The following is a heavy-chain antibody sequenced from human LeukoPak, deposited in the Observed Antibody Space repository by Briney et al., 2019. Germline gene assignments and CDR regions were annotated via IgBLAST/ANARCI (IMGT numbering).Heavy chain of an antibody. CDR2: MNPNSGNT. CDR1: GYTFSDYD. J-gene: IGHJ6*03. D-gene: IGHD3-16*01. Sequence: ASVKVSCKASGYTFSDYDINWVRQATGQGLEWMGWMNPNSGNTGYAQKFQGRVTITRNTSISTAYMELSRLRSDDTAVYYCARETSQKGAHYMDVWGKGTTVTISS. V-gene: IGHV1-8*03. CDR3: ARETSQKGAHYMDV.